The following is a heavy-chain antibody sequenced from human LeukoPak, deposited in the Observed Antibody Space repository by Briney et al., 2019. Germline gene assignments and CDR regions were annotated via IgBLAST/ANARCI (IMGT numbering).Heavy chain of an antibody. CDR3: AKVAKGSSSWYDYYYYMDV. V-gene: IGHV3-21*01. Sequence: GGSLRLSCAASGFTFSSYSMNWVRQAPGKGLEWVSSISSSSTFIYYADSLKGRFTISRDNAKNSLYLQMNSLRAEDTAVYYCAKVAKGSSSWYDYYYYMDVWGKGTTVTVSS. CDR2: ISSSSTFI. J-gene: IGHJ6*03. D-gene: IGHD6-13*01. CDR1: GFTFSSYS.